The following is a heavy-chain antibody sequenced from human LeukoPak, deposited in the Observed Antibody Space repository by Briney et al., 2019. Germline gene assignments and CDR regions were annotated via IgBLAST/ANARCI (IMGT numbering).Heavy chain of an antibody. D-gene: IGHD5-18*01. J-gene: IGHJ4*02. V-gene: IGHV1-69*04. CDR1: GGTFSSYA. Sequence: SVKVSCKASGGTFSSYAISWVRQAPGQGLEWMGRIIPILGMANYAQKFQGRVTITADKSTSTAYMELSSLRSEDTAVYYCARGEAMVTGLFDYWGQGTLVTVSS. CDR2: IIPILGMA. CDR3: ARGEAMVTGLFDY.